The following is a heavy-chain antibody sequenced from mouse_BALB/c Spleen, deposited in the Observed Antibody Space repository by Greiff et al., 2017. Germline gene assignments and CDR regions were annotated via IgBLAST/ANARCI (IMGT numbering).Heavy chain of an antibody. CDR3: ARWDDGYCAGYYAMDD. J-gene: IGHJ4*01. V-gene: IGHV1-87*01. D-gene: IGHD2-3*01. Sequence: QVQLKQSGAELARPGGSVKLSCKASGYTFTSYWMSWVKQRPGQGLEWIGAIYPGDGDTKYTQKFKGKATVTADKPSSTAYMQLSSLASEDSAVYNYARWDDGYCAGYYAMDDWGQGTSVTVSS. CDR2: IYPGDGDT. CDR1: GYTFTSYW.